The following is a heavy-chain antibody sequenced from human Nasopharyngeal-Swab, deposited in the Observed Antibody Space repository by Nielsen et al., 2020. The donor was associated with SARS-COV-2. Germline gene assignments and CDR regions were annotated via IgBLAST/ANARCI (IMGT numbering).Heavy chain of an antibody. CDR1: GGSISSYY. V-gene: IGHV4-59*01. Sequence: SGTLSLTCTVSGGSISSYYWSWIRQPPGKGLEWIGYMYYSGSTKYNPSLKSRVTISVDRSKNQFSLRLSSVTAADTAVYYCARRYFDSLYGMDVWGQGTTVTVSS. D-gene: IGHD3-9*01. J-gene: IGHJ6*02. CDR2: MYYSGST. CDR3: ARRYFDSLYGMDV.